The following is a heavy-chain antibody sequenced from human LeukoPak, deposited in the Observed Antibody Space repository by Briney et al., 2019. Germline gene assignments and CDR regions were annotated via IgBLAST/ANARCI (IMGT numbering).Heavy chain of an antibody. D-gene: IGHD2-15*01. CDR3: ARLRTRILVLWGFLDY. V-gene: IGHV4-34*01. Sequence: SETLSLTCAVSGGSFSGYYWSWIRQPPGKGLEWIGEINHSGSTNYNPSLKSRVTISVDTSRNQFSLKLSSVTAADTAVYYCARLRTRILVLWGFLDYWGQGTLVTVSS. CDR1: GGSFSGYY. CDR2: INHSGST. J-gene: IGHJ4*02.